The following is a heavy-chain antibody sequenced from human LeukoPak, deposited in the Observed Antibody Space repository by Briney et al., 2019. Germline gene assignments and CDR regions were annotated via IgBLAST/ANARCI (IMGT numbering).Heavy chain of an antibody. CDR1: GFTFTSSA. CDR2: IVVGSGNT. D-gene: IGHD2-21*02. Sequence: SVKVSCKASGFTFTSSAMQWVRQARGQRLEWIGWIVVGSGNTNYAQKFQERVTITRDMSTSTAYMELSSLRSEDTAVYYCAAVGAYCGGDCYYYYYGMDVWGQGTTVTVSS. V-gene: IGHV1-58*02. J-gene: IGHJ6*02. CDR3: AAVGAYCGGDCYYYYYGMDV.